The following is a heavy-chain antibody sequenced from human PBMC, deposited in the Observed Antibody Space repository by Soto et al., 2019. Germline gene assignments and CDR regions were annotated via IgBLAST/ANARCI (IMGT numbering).Heavy chain of an antibody. D-gene: IGHD3-10*01. CDR1: GGSISNSY. J-gene: IGHJ6*04. CDR2: IYSSGST. Sequence: PSETLSLTCTVSGGSISNSYWSWIRQSPGKGLEWIGYIYSSGSTNYNPSLKSRVTISVDTSKNQFSLKLSSLSAADTAVYYCARHSPPFFYGSRAWDVWGEETTVTVSS. CDR3: ARHSPPFFYGSRAWDV. V-gene: IGHV4-59*08.